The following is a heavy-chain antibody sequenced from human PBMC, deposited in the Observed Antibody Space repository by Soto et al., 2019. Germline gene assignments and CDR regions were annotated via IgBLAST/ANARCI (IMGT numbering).Heavy chain of an antibody. V-gene: IGHV3-33*01. J-gene: IGHJ4*02. CDR2: IRYDGSNI. Sequence: EGSLRLPCAASGAIFRGHGMHWVLQAPSKGLEWVAVIRYDGSNINYADYVMGRFTISRDNSKNTLYLEMNSLRAEDTAVYYCARDWIRRTTVRGYLDYWCQGNWVTVSS. D-gene: IGHD3-10*01. CDR1: GAIFRGHG. CDR3: ARDWIRRTTVRGYLDY.